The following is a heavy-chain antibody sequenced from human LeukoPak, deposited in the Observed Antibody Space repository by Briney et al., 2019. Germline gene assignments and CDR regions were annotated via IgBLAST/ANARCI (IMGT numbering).Heavy chain of an antibody. Sequence: SETLSLTCTVSDGSISTSNYYWGWIRQPPGKGLEGIVNIFYSGSTYYSPSVKSRVTISLDTSRNQFSLKLNSVTAADTAVYYCARVARCTSCFDVDYWGQGTLVTVSS. V-gene: IGHV4-39*07. CDR3: ARVARCTSCFDVDY. CDR2: IFYSGST. J-gene: IGHJ4*02. D-gene: IGHD2-2*01. CDR1: DGSISTSNYY.